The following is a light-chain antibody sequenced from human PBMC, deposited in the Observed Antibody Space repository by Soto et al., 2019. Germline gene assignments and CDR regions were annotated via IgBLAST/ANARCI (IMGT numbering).Light chain of an antibody. V-gene: IGLV2-14*03. Sequence: QSALTQPASVSXSPGQSITISCTGTISDVGSYNYVSWYQQYPGKAPKLMIYDVSTRPSGVSDRFSGSKSGNTASLTISGLRAEDEADYYCGSYTTSSNYVFGTGTKLTVL. J-gene: IGLJ1*01. CDR1: ISDVGSYNY. CDR3: GSYTTSSNYV. CDR2: DVS.